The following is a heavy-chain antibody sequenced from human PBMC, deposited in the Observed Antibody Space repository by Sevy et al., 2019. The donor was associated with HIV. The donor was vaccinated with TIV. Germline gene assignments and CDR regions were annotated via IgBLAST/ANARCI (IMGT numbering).Heavy chain of an antibody. CDR2: IYYSGST. D-gene: IGHD4-17*01. Sequence: SETLSLTCTVSGGSISSYYWSWIRQPPGKGLEWIGYIYYSGSTNYNPSLKRRVTISVDTSKNQFSLKLSSVTAADTAVYYCARGVTTKRGLGMDVWGQGTTVTVSS. CDR3: ARGVTTKRGLGMDV. J-gene: IGHJ6*02. V-gene: IGHV4-59*01. CDR1: GGSISSYY.